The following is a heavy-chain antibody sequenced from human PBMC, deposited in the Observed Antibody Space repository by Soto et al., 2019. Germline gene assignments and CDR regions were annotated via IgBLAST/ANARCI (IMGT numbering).Heavy chain of an antibody. CDR3: ARCRGHSSGWYGDY. J-gene: IGHJ4*02. D-gene: IGHD6-19*01. Sequence: QVQLVQSGAEVKKPGASVKVSCKASGYTFTSYDINWVRQATGQGLEWMGWMNPNSGNTGYAQKFQGRVTMTRNTSIRTAYMALSSLRSEDTAVYYCARCRGHSSGWYGDYWGQGTLVTVSS. CDR2: MNPNSGNT. CDR1: GYTFTSYD. V-gene: IGHV1-8*01.